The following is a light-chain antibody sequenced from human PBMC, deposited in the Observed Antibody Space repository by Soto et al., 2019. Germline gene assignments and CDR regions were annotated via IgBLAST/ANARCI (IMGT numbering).Light chain of an antibody. J-gene: IGKJ1*01. CDR2: GAS. V-gene: IGKV3-15*01. CDR3: QQYSNWPWT. Sequence: EIVMTQSPATLSVSPGDRATLSCRASQSVSSNLAWYQQKPGQAPRRLIYGASTRAAGIPARFSGSGSGKEITLTISSLQSEDYAVYYCQQYSNWPWTFGQGTKVEIK. CDR1: QSVSSN.